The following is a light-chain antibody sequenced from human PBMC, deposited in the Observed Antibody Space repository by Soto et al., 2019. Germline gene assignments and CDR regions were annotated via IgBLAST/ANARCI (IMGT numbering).Light chain of an antibody. CDR3: RQYNNWPPYT. CDR1: QSVSSD. Sequence: EIVMTQSPATLSVSPGQRATLSCRASQSVSSDLAWYQQKPGQAPRLLIYDVSTRVTGIPARFSGSGSGTEFTLTISSLQSEDFGVYYCRQYNNWPPYTFGQGTKVDIK. V-gene: IGKV3-15*01. J-gene: IGKJ2*01. CDR2: DVS.